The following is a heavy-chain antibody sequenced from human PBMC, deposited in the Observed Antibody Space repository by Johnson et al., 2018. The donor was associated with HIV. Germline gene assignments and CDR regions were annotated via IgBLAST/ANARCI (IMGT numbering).Heavy chain of an antibody. CDR3: ATARDYRGRTVDAFDV. D-gene: IGHD3-16*02. J-gene: IGHJ3*01. V-gene: IGHV3-30*03. Sequence: QVQLVESGGGVVQPGRSLRLSCAASGFTFSSYGMHWVRQAPGKGLEWVAVISYDGSNKYYADSVKGRFTISRDNSKNTLYLQMNSLRAADTAVYYCATARDYRGRTVDAFDVWGQGTLVIVSS. CDR1: GFTFSSYG. CDR2: ISYDGSNK.